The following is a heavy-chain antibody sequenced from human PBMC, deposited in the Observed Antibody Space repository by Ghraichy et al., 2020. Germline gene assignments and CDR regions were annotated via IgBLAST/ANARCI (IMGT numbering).Heavy chain of an antibody. CDR1: GFTFSTYL. CDR2: VKEDGSES. Sequence: GGSLRLSCAASGFTFSTYLMSWVRQAPGKRLEWVATVKEDGSESYYVDSVKGRFTLSRDNAKNSLYLQLNSLRAEDTAVYYCARDPFDMWGQGTMVTVSS. J-gene: IGHJ3*02. V-gene: IGHV3-7*03. CDR3: ARDPFDM.